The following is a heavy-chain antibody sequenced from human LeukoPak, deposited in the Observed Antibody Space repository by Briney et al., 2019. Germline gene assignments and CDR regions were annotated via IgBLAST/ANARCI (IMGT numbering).Heavy chain of an antibody. J-gene: IGHJ4*02. CDR3: ARGKDGYNYGFDF. CDR1: GDFISHYY. CDR2: IYYSGNT. Sequence: PSETLSLTCTVSGDFISHYYWSWIRQPPGKRLEWIGYIYYSGNTNYNPSLKRRVTMSVDTSKNQLSLKLNSVTAADTAVYFCARGKDGYNYGFDFWGQGTLVTVSS. D-gene: IGHD5-24*01. V-gene: IGHV4-59*01.